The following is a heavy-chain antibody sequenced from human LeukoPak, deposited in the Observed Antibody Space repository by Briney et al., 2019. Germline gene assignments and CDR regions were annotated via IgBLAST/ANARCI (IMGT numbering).Heavy chain of an antibody. D-gene: IGHD4-17*01. Sequence: GASVKVSCKASGYTFTNYYTHWVRQAPGQGLECMGIINPSGGSTSYAQKFQGRVTMTRDMSTSTVYMELSSLRSEDTAVYFCARYGHSPFFDYWGQGTLVIVSS. V-gene: IGHV1-46*01. CDR2: INPSGGST. CDR1: GYTFTNYY. J-gene: IGHJ4*02. CDR3: ARYGHSPFFDY.